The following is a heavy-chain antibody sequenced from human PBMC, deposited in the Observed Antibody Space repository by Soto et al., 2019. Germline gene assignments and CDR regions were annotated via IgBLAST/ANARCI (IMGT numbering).Heavy chain of an antibody. CDR1: GFTLSGYA. V-gene: IGHV3-64*01. D-gene: IGHD6-6*01. J-gene: IGHJ6*03. CDR3: ARRARPDFYYMDV. CDR2: ISSNGVGT. Sequence: EVQLAESGGGLAQPGGSLRLSCAASGFTLSGYAMDWVRQAPGKGLEYVSGISSNGVGTYYANSVQGRFTISRDNSKNTVYLQMGSLRTEDMAVYYFARRARPDFYYMDVWGKGTTVTVSS.